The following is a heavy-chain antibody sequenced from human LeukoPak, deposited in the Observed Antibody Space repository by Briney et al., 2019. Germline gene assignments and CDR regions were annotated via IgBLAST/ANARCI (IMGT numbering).Heavy chain of an antibody. CDR2: FDPEDGET. CDR1: GYTLTELS. Sequence: ASVKVSCKVSGYTLTELSMHWVRQAPGKGLEWMGGFDPEDGETIYAQKFQGRVTMTEDTSTGTAYMELSSLRSEDTAVYYCATGNPQDIVATISFDYWGQGTLVTVSS. CDR3: ATGNPQDIVATISFDY. V-gene: IGHV1-24*01. J-gene: IGHJ4*02. D-gene: IGHD5-12*01.